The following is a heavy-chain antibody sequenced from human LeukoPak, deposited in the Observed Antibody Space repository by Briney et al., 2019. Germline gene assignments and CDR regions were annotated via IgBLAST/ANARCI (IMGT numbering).Heavy chain of an antibody. J-gene: IGHJ3*02. D-gene: IGHD1-7*01. CDR1: GGSISSYY. Sequence: SETLSLTCTVSGGSISSYYWSWIRQPAGKGLEWIGRIYTSGSTNYNPSLKSRVTMSVDTSKNQFSLKLSSVTAADTAVYYCAREGITGTTGDAFDTWGQGTMVTVSS. CDR3: AREGITGTTGDAFDT. V-gene: IGHV4-4*07. CDR2: IYTSGST.